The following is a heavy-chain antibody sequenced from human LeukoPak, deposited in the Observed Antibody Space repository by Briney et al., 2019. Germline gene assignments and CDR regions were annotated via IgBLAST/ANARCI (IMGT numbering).Heavy chain of an antibody. CDR1: GFTFTSSA. D-gene: IGHD1-1*01. V-gene: IGHV1-58*01. CDR3: ARDRGGTGDFDY. J-gene: IGHJ4*02. CDR2: IVVGSGNT. Sequence: SVKVSCKASGFTFTSSAVQWVRQARGQRLEWIGWIVVGSGNTNYAQKFQDRVTIARDTSAGTAYMELSSLRSEDTAVYYCARDRGGTGDFDYWGQGTLVTVSS.